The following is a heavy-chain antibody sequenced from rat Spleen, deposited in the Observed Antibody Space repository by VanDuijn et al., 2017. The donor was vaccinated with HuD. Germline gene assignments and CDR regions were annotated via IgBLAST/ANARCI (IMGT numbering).Heavy chain of an antibody. CDR3: AKDPSTTGGKVGNWFTY. CDR2: ITSGGSKT. Sequence: EVQLVESGGCLVQPGRSLKLSCAASGFTFSSFAMAWVRQAPKKGLEWVASITSGGSKTYYPDSVKGRFTISRDNTKSTLYLQMDSLRSEDTATYYCAKDPSTTGGKVGNWFTYWGQGTLVTVSS. D-gene: IGHD1-11*01. J-gene: IGHJ3*01. CDR1: GFTFSSFA. V-gene: IGHV5-25*01.